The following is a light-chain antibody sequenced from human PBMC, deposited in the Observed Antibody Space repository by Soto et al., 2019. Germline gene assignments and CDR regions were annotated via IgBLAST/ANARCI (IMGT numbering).Light chain of an antibody. CDR2: KDS. CDR3: QSADSSGTYVV. Sequence: SYELTQPPSVSVSPGQTARITCSGDALPKQYAYWYQQKSGQAPVLVIYKDSERPSGIPERFSGSSSGTTVTLTISGVQAEDEADYYCQSADSSGTYVVFGGGTKVTVL. V-gene: IGLV3-25*03. CDR1: ALPKQY. J-gene: IGLJ2*01.